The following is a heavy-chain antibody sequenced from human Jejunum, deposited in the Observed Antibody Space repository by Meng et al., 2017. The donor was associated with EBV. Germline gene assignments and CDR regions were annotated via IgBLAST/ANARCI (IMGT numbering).Heavy chain of an antibody. J-gene: IGHJ4*02. D-gene: IGHD3-10*01. V-gene: IGHV4-39*01. CDR2: IYYSGST. CDR3: ARLNYYGSGSYYNHKGGYYFDC. Sequence: QVHLQESGPGLVKPSETLSLSCPVSGGYIRSRDYYRGWVRQPPGKGLEWIGSIYYSGSTYYNPSLKSRVTISVDTSKNQFSLKLSSVTAADTAVYYCARLNYYGSGSYYNHKGGYYFDCWGQGTLVTVSS. CDR1: GGYIRSRDYY.